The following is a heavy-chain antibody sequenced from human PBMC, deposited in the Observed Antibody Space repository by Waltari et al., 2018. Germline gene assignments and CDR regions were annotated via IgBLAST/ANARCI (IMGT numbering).Heavy chain of an antibody. CDR1: GFPFSSYA. V-gene: IGHV3-23*04. CDR3: AKTSGGDYYYYYYMDV. CDR2: ISGSGGST. D-gene: IGHD3-10*01. Sequence: EVQLVESGGGLVQPGGYLRLSCAASGFPFSSYAMRWVRQAPGKGRECVSAISGSGGSTYYADSVKGRFTISRDNSKNTLYLQMNSLRAEDTAVYYCAKTSGGDYYYYYYMDVWGKGTTVTVSS. J-gene: IGHJ6*03.